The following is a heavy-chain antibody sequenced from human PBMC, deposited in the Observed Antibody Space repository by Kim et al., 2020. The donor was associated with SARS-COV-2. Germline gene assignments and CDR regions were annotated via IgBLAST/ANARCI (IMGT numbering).Heavy chain of an antibody. Sequence: SETLSLTCTVSGGSISSGGYYWSWIRQHPGKGLEWIGYIYYSGSTYYNPSLKSRVTISVDTSKNQFSLKLSSVTAADTAVYYCARSPVVIYYYYGMDVWGQGTTVTVSS. CDR3: ARSPVVIYYYYGMDV. V-gene: IGHV4-31*03. D-gene: IGHD3-22*01. J-gene: IGHJ6*02. CDR1: GGSISSGGYY. CDR2: IYYSGST.